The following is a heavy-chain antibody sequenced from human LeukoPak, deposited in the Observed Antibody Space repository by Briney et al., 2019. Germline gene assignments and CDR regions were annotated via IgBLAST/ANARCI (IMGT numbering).Heavy chain of an antibody. CDR2: IKQDGSEK. CDR1: GFIFTNYW. Sequence: GGSLRLSCAASGFIFTNYWMSWVRQAPGKGLEWVANIKQDGSEKYYVDSVKGRFTISRDNAKNSLYLQMNSLRAEDTDVYYCARGGYSYGSWGQGTLVTVSS. CDR3: ARGGYSYGS. V-gene: IGHV3-7*01. D-gene: IGHD5-18*01. J-gene: IGHJ5*02.